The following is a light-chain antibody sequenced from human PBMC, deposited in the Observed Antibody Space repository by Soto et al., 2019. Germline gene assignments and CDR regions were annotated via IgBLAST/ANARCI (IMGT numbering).Light chain of an antibody. V-gene: IGKV3-20*01. J-gene: IGKJ1*01. CDR1: QSVTTQ. CDR2: GAS. CDR3: QQYGGSTRT. Sequence: MVLTQSPGTLSLSPGERATLSCRASQSVTTQLAWYQQKPGQAPRLIIHGASSRATGVPDRITCSGSGTDFTLSISRLEPEDFAVYYCQQYGGSTRTFGQGTKVEIK.